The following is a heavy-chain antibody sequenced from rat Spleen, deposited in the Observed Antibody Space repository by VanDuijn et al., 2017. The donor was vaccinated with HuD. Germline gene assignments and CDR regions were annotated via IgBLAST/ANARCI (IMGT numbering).Heavy chain of an antibody. V-gene: IGHV5-31*01. CDR2: ISYAGSTT. J-gene: IGHJ2*01. CDR3: ARRHYGYTDYFDY. CDR1: GFTFNNYW. Sequence: EVQLVESGGGLVQPGRSLKLSCVASGFTFNNYWMSWIRQAPAKGLEWVATISYAGSTTYYRDSVKGRFTISRDNAESTLCLQMDSLRSEDTATYYCARRHYGYTDYFDYWGQGVMVTVSS. D-gene: IGHD1-9*01.